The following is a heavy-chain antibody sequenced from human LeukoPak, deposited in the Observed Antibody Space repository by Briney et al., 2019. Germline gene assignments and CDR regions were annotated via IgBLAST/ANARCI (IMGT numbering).Heavy chain of an antibody. J-gene: IGHJ4*02. CDR3: ARDSLFAPFDY. V-gene: IGHV4-31*03. CDR1: GGSISSGGYY. CDR2: IYYSGST. Sequence: SETLSLTCTVSGGSISSGGYYWSWIRQHPGKGLEWVGYIYYSGSTYYNPSLKSRVTISVDTSKNQFSLKLSSVTAADTAVYYCARDSLFAPFDYWGQGTLVTVSS. D-gene: IGHD3-3*01.